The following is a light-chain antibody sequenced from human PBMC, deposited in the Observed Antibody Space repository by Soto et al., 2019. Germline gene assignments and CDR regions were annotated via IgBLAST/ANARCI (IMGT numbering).Light chain of an antibody. CDR3: ATWDDSLSGYV. J-gene: IGLJ1*01. Sequence: QSVLTQPPSASGTPGLRVTISCSGSSSNIGSNYVYWYQQLPGTAPKLLIYSNNQRPSGVPDRFSGSKSGTSASLAISGLRSEDEADYYCATWDDSLSGYVFGTGTKLTVL. CDR2: SNN. CDR1: SSNIGSNY. V-gene: IGLV1-47*02.